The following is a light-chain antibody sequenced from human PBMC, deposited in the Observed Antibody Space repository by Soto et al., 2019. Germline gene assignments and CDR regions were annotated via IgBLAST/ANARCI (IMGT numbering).Light chain of an antibody. CDR2: NTN. J-gene: IGLJ3*02. Sequence: QTVVTQEPSFSVSPGGTVTLTCGWSSGSVSTSYYPSWDQLTPGQSPRTLIFNTNSRSSGVPDRFSGSILGNKAALTITGAQADDDSDYYCVLYLDTGLLVFGGGTKLTV. CDR3: VLYLDTGLLV. V-gene: IGLV8-61*01. CDR1: SGSVSTSYY.